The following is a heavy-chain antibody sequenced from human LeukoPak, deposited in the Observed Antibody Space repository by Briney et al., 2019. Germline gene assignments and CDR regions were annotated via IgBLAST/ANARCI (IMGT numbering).Heavy chain of an antibody. J-gene: IGHJ1*01. D-gene: IGHD2-2*01. CDR3: AKVGLGYCSSTSCYWNQH. CDR2: ISGSDGST. CDR1: GFTFRSYA. V-gene: IGHV3-23*01. Sequence: GGSLRLSCAASGFTFRSYAMSWVRQAPGKGLEWVSSISGSDGSTNYADSVKGRFTISRDNSKNTLYLQMNSLRAEDTAVYYCAKVGLGYCSSTSCYWNQHWGQGTLVTVSS.